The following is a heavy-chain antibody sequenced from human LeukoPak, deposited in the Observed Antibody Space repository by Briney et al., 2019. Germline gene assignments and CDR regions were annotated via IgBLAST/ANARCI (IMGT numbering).Heavy chain of an antibody. D-gene: IGHD6-19*01. J-gene: IGHJ4*02. CDR2: IYYSGST. CDR3: AREDTVAGKNIDY. V-gene: IGHV4-39*02. CDR1: GGSISSSSYY. Sequence: SETLSLTCTVSGGSISSSSYYWGWIRQPPGKGLEWIGSIYYSGSTYYNPSLKSRVTISVDTSKNQFSLKLSSVTAADTAAYYCAREDTVAGKNIDYWGQGTLVTVSS.